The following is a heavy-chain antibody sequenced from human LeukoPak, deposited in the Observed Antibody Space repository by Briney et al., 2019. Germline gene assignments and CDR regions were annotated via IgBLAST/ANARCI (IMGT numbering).Heavy chain of an antibody. V-gene: IGHV4-39*01. CDR3: ARARGSYFSFWFDP. CDR1: GGSISTSAYY. D-gene: IGHD1-26*01. J-gene: IGHJ5*02. CDR2: IYYSGNT. Sequence: SETLSLTCIVSGGSISTSAYYWGWIRQPPGEGLQWIGSIYYSGNTYYNSSLKSRVTISVDTSTSQFSLRLSSVTAADTAVYYCARARGSYFSFWFDPWGQGTLVTVSS.